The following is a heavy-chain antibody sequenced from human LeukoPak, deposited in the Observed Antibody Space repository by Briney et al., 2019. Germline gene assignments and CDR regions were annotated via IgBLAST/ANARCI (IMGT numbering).Heavy chain of an antibody. V-gene: IGHV3-53*01. J-gene: IGHJ6*02. CDR3: ARGGYAHYYGMDV. D-gene: IGHD5-18*01. CDR1: GFTVSTNY. Sequence: GGSLRPSCAASGFTVSTNYMSWVRQAPGKGLEWVSVIYSGGTTNYADSAKGRLTISRDNSKNTVYLQMNSLRAEDTAVYYCARGGYAHYYGMDVWGQGTTVTVSS. CDR2: IYSGGTT.